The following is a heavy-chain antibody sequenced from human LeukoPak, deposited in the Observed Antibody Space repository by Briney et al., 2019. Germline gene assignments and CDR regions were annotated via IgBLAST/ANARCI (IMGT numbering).Heavy chain of an antibody. D-gene: IGHD1-1*01. V-gene: IGHV4-30-2*01. J-gene: IGHJ1*01. CDR3: ARSTGTAEYFQN. Sequence: SETLSLTCAVSGGSISSDGYSWSWIRQPPGTGLEWIGYIYHTGSTYYNPSLRSRVTISVDRSKNQFSLKLSSLTAADTAVYYCARSTGTAEYFQNWGQGTLVTVSS. CDR1: GGSISSDGYS. CDR2: IYHTGST.